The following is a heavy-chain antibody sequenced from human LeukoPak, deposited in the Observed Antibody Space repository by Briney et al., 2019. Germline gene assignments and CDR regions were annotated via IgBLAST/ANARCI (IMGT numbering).Heavy chain of an antibody. V-gene: IGHV4-38-2*02. J-gene: IGHJ4*02. CDR3: AREGYYGSGYYFDY. D-gene: IGHD3-10*01. Sequence: SETLSLTCTVSGYSISSGYYWGWIRQPPGKGLEWIGSIYYSGSTYYNLSLKSRVTISVDTSKNQFSLKLSSVTAADTAVYYCAREGYYGSGYYFDYWGQGTLVTVSS. CDR1: GYSISSGYY. CDR2: IYYSGST.